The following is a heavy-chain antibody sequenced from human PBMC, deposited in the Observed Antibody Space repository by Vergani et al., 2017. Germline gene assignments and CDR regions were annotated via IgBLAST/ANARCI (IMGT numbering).Heavy chain of an antibody. CDR1: GGSITSYY. CDR3: ARERSGGYLDAFDI. Sequence: QVQLQESGPGLVKPSETLSLTCSVSGGSITSYYWSWIRQPAGKGLEWIGRIYTSGSTKYNPSLKSRVTMSVDTSKNQFSLKLNSVTAADTAMYYCARERSGGYLDAFDIWGQGTMVTVSS. V-gene: IGHV4-4*07. J-gene: IGHJ3*02. CDR2: IYTSGST. D-gene: IGHD1-26*01.